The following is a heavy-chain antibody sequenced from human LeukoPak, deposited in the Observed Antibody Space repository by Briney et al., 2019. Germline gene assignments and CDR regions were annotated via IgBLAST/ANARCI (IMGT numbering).Heavy chain of an antibody. CDR2: INPSGGST. V-gene: IGHV1-46*01. CDR1: GYTFTSYY. D-gene: IGHD6-19*01. CDR3: ARDRKLSSGWSEFDY. J-gene: IGHJ4*02. Sequence: ASVKLSCKASGYTFTSYYMHWVRQAPGQGLEWMGIINPSGGSTSYAQKFQGRVTMTRDTSTSTVYMELSSLRSEDTAVYYCARDRKLSSGWSEFDYWGQGTLVTVSS.